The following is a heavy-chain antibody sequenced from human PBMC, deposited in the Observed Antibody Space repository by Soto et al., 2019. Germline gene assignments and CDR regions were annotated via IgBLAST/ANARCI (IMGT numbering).Heavy chain of an antibody. V-gene: IGHV4-28*01. CDR1: GYSISSSNW. CDR3: ARNGGYYYGMDV. Sequence: SETLSLTCAVSGYSISSSNWWGWIRQPPGKGLEWIGYIYYSGSTYYNPSPKSRVTMSVDTSKNQFSLKLSSVTAVDTAVYYCARNGGYYYGMDVWGQGTTVTVSS. J-gene: IGHJ6*02. CDR2: IYYSGST.